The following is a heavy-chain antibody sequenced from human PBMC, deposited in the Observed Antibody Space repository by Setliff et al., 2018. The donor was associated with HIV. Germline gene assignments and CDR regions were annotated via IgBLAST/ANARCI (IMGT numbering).Heavy chain of an antibody. CDR3: ARNIDMHYDFWGAYDE. D-gene: IGHD3-3*01. Sequence: ASVKVSCKASGYTFTSHYIHWVRQAPGQGLEWMGWINVNNDATNYAQKFQGRVSMTRDTSISTAYMELRRLTSDDTAVYYCARNIDMHYDFWGAYDEWGQGALVTVS. V-gene: IGHV1-2*02. J-gene: IGHJ4*02. CDR2: INVNNDAT. CDR1: GYTFTSHY.